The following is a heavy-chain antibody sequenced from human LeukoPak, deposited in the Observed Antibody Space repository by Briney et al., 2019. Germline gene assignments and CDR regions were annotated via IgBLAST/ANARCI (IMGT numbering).Heavy chain of an antibody. CDR3: AREIVVVPAAIGGHNWFDP. D-gene: IGHD2-2*01. CDR1: GGSISSYY. CDR2: IYTSGST. Sequence: SETLSLTCTVSGGSISSYYWSWIRQPAGKGLEWIGRIYTSGSTNYNPSLKSRVTMSVDTSKNQFSLKLSSVTAVDTAVYYCAREIVVVPAAIGGHNWFDPWGQGTLVTVSS. V-gene: IGHV4-4*07. J-gene: IGHJ5*02.